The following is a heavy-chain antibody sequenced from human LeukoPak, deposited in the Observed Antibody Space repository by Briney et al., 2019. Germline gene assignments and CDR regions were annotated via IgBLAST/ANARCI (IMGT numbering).Heavy chain of an antibody. CDR3: ARDQVSIAGTGIDY. D-gene: IGHD6-13*01. J-gene: IGHJ4*02. CDR2: ISSSGSTI. Sequence: GGSLRLSCPASGFTFSSYEMNWVRQAPGKGLEWVSYISSSGSTISYADSVKGRFTISRDNAKNSLYLQMNSLRAEDTAVYYCARDQVSIAGTGIDYWGQGTLVTVSS. V-gene: IGHV3-48*03. CDR1: GFTFSSYE.